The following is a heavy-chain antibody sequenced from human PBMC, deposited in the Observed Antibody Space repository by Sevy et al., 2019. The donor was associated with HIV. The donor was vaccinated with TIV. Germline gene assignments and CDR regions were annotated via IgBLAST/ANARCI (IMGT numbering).Heavy chain of an antibody. CDR1: GFTFSSYA. Sequence: GESLKISCAASGFTFSSYAMHWVRQAPGKGLEWVAVISYDGSNKYYADSVKGRFTISRDNSKNTLYLQMNSLRAEDTAVYYCARDRVVVVPAATRGWFDPWGQGTLVTVSS. J-gene: IGHJ5*02. D-gene: IGHD2-2*01. CDR2: ISYDGSNK. V-gene: IGHV3-30*04. CDR3: ARDRVVVVPAATRGWFDP.